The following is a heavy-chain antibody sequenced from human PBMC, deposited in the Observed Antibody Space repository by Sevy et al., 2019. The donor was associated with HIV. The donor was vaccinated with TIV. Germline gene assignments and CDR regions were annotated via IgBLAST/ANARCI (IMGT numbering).Heavy chain of an antibody. CDR3: ARDQILYYGSGSFDY. CDR1: GDSVSSNSAA. J-gene: IGHJ4*02. D-gene: IGHD3-10*01. Sequence: SQTLSLTCAISGDSVSSNSAAWNWIRQSPSRGLEWLGRTYFRSKWYNDYAISVKGRMSISPDTSKNRFSRQLNSVTPEDTAVYYCARDQILYYGSGSFDYWGQGTLVTVFS. V-gene: IGHV6-1*01. CDR2: TYFRSKWYN.